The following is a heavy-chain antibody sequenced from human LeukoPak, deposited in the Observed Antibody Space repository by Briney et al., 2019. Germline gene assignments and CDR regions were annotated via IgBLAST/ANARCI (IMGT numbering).Heavy chain of an antibody. V-gene: IGHV3-23*01. CDR1: GFTFSSFA. D-gene: IGHD2-21*02. Sequence: GGSLRLSCAASGFTFSSFAMSWVRQTPGKGLAWVSTINAAGDDTFYSASVKGRFTISRDNSRSTLYLQMNRLIAEDAAVYYCAKEVTGTGKACVFWGQGTLVTVSS. CDR3: AKEVTGTGKACVF. J-gene: IGHJ4*02. CDR2: INAAGDDT.